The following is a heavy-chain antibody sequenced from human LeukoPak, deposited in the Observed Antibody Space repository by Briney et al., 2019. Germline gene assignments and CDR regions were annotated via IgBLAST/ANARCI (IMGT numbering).Heavy chain of an antibody. CDR2: ISAYNGNT. V-gene: IGHV1-18*01. D-gene: IGHD6-19*01. Sequence: ASVKVSCKASGYTFTSYGISWVGQAPGQGLEWMGWISAYNGNTNYAQKLQGRVTMTTDTSTSTSYMELRSLRSHDSAVYYCASCISGWSEFDYWGQGTLVTVSS. CDR3: ASCISGWSEFDY. J-gene: IGHJ4*02. CDR1: GYTFTSYG.